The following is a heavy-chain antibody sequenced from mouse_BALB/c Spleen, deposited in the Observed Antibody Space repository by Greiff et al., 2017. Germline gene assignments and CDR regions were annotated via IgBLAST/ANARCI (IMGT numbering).Heavy chain of an antibody. Sequence: QVQLQQPGAELVKPGASVKMSCKASGYTFTSYYIHWVKQRPGQGLEWIGWIYPGDGSTKYNEKFKGKTTLTADKSSSTAYMLLSSLTSEDSAIYFCARYYGSSYAMDYWGQGTSVTVSS. J-gene: IGHJ4*01. D-gene: IGHD1-1*01. CDR2: IYPGDGST. CDR1: GYTFTSYY. CDR3: ARYYGSSYAMDY. V-gene: IGHV1S56*01.